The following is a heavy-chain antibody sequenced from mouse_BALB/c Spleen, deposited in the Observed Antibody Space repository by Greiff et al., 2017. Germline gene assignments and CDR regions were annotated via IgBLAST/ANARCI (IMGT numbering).Heavy chain of an antibody. J-gene: IGHJ3*01. D-gene: IGHD1-1*01. Sequence: EVQLQQSGGGLVQPGGSRKLSCAASGFTFSSFGMHWVRQAPEKGLEWVAYISSGSSTIYYADTVKGRFTISRDNPKNTLFLQMTSLRSEDTAMYYCARSYGSSYGFAYWGQGTLVTVSA. V-gene: IGHV5-17*02. CDR3: ARSYGSSYGFAY. CDR2: ISSGSSTI. CDR1: GFTFSSFG.